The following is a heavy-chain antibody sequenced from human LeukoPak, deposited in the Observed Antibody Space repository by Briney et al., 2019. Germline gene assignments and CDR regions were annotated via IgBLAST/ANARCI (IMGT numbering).Heavy chain of an antibody. CDR2: INHSGST. V-gene: IGHV4-34*01. J-gene: IGHJ5*02. CDR3: ARAFRVPGYCSGGSCRRWFDP. D-gene: IGHD2-15*01. Sequence: SETLSLTCAVYGGSFSGYYWSWIRQPPGKGLEWIGEINHSGSTNYNPSLKCRVTISVDTSKNQFSLKLSSVTAADTAVYYCARAFRVPGYCSGGSCRRWFDPWGQGTLVTVSS. CDR1: GGSFSGYY.